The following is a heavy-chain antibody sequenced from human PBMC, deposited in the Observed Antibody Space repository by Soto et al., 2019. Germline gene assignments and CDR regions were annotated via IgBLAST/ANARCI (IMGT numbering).Heavy chain of an antibody. CDR3: ARVREYYYDSSGYYYVSYYYYGMDV. CDR1: GGTFSSYA. D-gene: IGHD3-22*01. Sequence: ASVKVSCKASGGTFSSYAISWVRQAPGQGLEWMGWISAYNGNTNYAQKLQGRVTMTTDTSTSTAYMELRSLRSDDTAVYYCARVREYYYDSSGYYYVSYYYYGMDVWGQGTTVTVSS. CDR2: ISAYNGNT. V-gene: IGHV1-18*01. J-gene: IGHJ6*02.